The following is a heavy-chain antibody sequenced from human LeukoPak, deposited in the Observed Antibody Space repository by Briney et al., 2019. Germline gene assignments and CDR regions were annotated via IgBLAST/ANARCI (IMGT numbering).Heavy chain of an antibody. V-gene: IGHV1-8*01. CDR3: ATADPRLYTIRYFEY. CDR2: MNPNSGRT. CDR1: GYTLTSYD. J-gene: IGHJ4*02. D-gene: IGHD3-9*01. Sequence: ASVKVSCKASGYTLTSYDINWVRQATGQGLEWMGWMNPNSGRTGYAQNFQGRITITRNTSISTAYMELSSLRSEDTAVYYCATADPRLYTIRYFEYWGQGTLVTVSS.